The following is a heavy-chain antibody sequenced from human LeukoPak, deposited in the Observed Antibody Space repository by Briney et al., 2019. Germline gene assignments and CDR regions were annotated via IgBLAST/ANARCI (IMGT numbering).Heavy chain of an antibody. D-gene: IGHD3-16*01. CDR3: ARDSVVLCRRKTGYDMDV. CDR2: ISYDGSNK. CDR1: GFTFSSYA. V-gene: IGHV3-30-3*01. Sequence: GGSLRLSCAASGFTFSSYAMHWVRQAPGKGLEWVAVISYDGSNKYYADSVKGRFTISRDNSKNTLYLQMNSLRAEDTAVYYCARDSVVLCRRKTGYDMDVWGQGTTVTVSS. J-gene: IGHJ6*02.